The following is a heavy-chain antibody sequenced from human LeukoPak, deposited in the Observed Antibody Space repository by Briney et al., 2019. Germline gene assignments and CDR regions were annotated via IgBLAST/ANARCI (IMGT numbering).Heavy chain of an antibody. D-gene: IGHD4-11*01. V-gene: IGHV3-21*01. J-gene: IGHJ4*02. CDR1: GFTFSGYS. CDR2: ISGGGRSI. Sequence: GGSLRLSCAVSGFTFSGYSFNWVRQAPGKGLEWVSSISGGGRSIYYADPVKGRFTISRDDAKNSLYLQMNSLRAEDTAVYYCARDNDYTNYYWGQGTLVTVSS. CDR3: ARDNDYTNYY.